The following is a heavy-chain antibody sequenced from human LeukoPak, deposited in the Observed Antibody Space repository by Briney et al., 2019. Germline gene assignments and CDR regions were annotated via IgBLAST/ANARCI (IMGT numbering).Heavy chain of an antibody. CDR3: ARGGGLDV. CDR1: GFAVSNKF. Sequence: GGSLRLSCAASGFAVSNKFMYWVRQAPGKGLEWVASINHNGNVNYYVDSVKGRFTISRDNAKNSLYLQMSNLRAEDTAVYFCARGGGLDVWGQGATVTVSS. CDR2: INHNGNVN. D-gene: IGHD3-16*01. V-gene: IGHV3-7*03. J-gene: IGHJ6*02.